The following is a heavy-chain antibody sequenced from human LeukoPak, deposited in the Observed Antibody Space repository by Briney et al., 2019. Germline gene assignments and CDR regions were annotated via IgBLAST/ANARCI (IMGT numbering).Heavy chain of an antibody. CDR2: INPNSGGT. CDR1: GYTFTGYY. Sequence: GASVKVSCKASGYTFTGYYMHWVRQAPGQGLEWMGWINPNSGGTNYAQKFQGRVTMTRDTSISTAYMELSRLRSDDTAVYYCARDLLSPLYSSSWSSFDYWGQGTLVTVSS. D-gene: IGHD6-13*01. V-gene: IGHV1-2*02. J-gene: IGHJ4*02. CDR3: ARDLLSPLYSSSWSSFDY.